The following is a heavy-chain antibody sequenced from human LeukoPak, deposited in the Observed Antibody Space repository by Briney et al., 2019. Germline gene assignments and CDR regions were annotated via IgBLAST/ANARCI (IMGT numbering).Heavy chain of an antibody. CDR2: IYSGGST. V-gene: IGHV3-66*01. CDR3: ARVLVVPAAMFDY. J-gene: IGHJ4*02. Sequence: GGSLRLSCAASGFTVSSNYMSWVRQAPGKGLEWVSVIYSGGSTYYADSVKGRFTISRDNSKNTLYLQMNSLRAEDTAVYCCARVLVVPAAMFDYWGQGTLVTVSS. CDR1: GFTVSSNY. D-gene: IGHD2-2*01.